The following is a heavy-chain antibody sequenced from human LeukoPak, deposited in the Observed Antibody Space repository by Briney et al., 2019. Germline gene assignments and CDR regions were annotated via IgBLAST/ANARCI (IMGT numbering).Heavy chain of an antibody. V-gene: IGHV3-48*03. D-gene: IGHD6-19*01. CDR1: GFTFSNYE. Sequence: GGSLILSCVSSGFTFSNYEMNGGRQAPGKGLEWVSHIDRSNNIYYADSVNGRFTISRDNAENSLYMQMNSLRAEDTAVYYCARSLSGWFYGPSGVWGKGTTVTVSS. J-gene: IGHJ6*04. CDR3: ARSLSGWFYGPSGV. CDR2: IDRSNNI.